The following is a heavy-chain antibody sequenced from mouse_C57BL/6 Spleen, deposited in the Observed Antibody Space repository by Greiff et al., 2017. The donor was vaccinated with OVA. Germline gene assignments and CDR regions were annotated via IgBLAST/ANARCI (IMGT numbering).Heavy chain of an antibody. CDR3: ARGQTRTEYFDD. D-gene: IGHD3-1*01. Sequence: VQLQQSGPELVKPGASVKISCKASGYSFTGYYMNWVKQSPEKSLEWIGEINPSTGGTTYTQKFKAKATLTVDKSSSTAYMQLQSLTSEDSAGYNCARGQTRTEYFDDWGTGTTVTVSS. V-gene: IGHV1-42*01. J-gene: IGHJ1*03. CDR2: INPSTGGT. CDR1: GYSFTGYY.